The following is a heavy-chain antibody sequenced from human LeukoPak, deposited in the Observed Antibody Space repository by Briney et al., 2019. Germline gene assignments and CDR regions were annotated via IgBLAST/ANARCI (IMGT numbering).Heavy chain of an antibody. J-gene: IGHJ6*02. D-gene: IGHD3-22*01. Sequence: GGSLRLSCAASGFTFSSYAMSWVRQAPGKGLEWVSAISGSGGSTYHADSVKGRFTISRDNSKNTLYLQMNSLRAEDTAVYYCAKDGLKVITQYYYYGMDVWGQGTTVTVSS. CDR3: AKDGLKVITQYYYYGMDV. CDR1: GFTFSSYA. V-gene: IGHV3-23*01. CDR2: ISGSGGST.